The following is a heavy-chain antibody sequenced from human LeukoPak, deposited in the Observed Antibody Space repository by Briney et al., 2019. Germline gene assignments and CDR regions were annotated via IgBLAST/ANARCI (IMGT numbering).Heavy chain of an antibody. CDR3: AKDSQSSGRSYFDY. J-gene: IGHJ4*02. CDR2: ISYDGGNK. CDR1: GFTFSSYG. Sequence: GRSLRLSCAASGFTFSSYGMHWVRQAPGKGLEWVAVISYDGGNKYYADSVKGRFTISRDNSKNTLYLQMNSLRAEDTAVYCCAKDSQSSGRSYFDYWGQGTLVTVSS. D-gene: IGHD6-19*01. V-gene: IGHV3-30*18.